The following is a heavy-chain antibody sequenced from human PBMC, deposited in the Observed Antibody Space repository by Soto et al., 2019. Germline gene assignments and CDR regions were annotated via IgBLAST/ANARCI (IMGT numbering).Heavy chain of an antibody. Sequence: QVQLQQWGAGLLKPSETLSLTCAVYGGSFSGYYWSWIRQPPGKGLEWIGEINHRGSTNYNPSLKSRVTISVDTSKNQFSLKLSSVTAADTAVYYCARSVVPAAMRASPRARYYYYYYMDVWGKGTTVTVSS. J-gene: IGHJ6*03. CDR3: ARSVVPAAMRASPRARYYYYYYMDV. CDR2: INHRGST. V-gene: IGHV4-34*01. D-gene: IGHD2-2*01. CDR1: GGSFSGYY.